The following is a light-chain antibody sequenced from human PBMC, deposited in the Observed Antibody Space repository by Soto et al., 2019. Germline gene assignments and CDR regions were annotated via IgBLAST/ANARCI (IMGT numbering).Light chain of an antibody. CDR2: EVN. J-gene: IGLJ1*01. V-gene: IGLV2-14*01. CDR3: FSFTTTSNHV. CDR1: SSDIGAYDY. Sequence: QSVLTHPASVSWSPGDSITISCTGTSSDIGAYDYVSWFQQHPGKAPKLMISEVNNRPSGVSNRFSGSKSGNTAYLTISGLQVEEKAEHFCFSFTTTSNHVFGTGTKVTVL.